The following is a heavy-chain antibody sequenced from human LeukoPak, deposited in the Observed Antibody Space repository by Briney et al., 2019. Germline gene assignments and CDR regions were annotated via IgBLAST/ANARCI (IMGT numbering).Heavy chain of an antibody. D-gene: IGHD6-19*01. CDR2: IYYSGST. Sequence: SETLSLTCTVSGGSISSYYWSWIRQPPGKGLEWIGYIYYSGSTNYSPSLKSRVTISVDSSKNQFSLKLSSVTAADTAVYYCATASSGWYGEYFQHWGQGTLVTVSS. CDR3: ATASSGWYGEYFQH. J-gene: IGHJ1*01. CDR1: GGSISSYY. V-gene: IGHV4-59*12.